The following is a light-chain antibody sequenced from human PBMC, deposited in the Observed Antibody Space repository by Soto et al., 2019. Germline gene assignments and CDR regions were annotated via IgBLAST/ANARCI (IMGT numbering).Light chain of an antibody. CDR1: RSNIGSNY. J-gene: IGLJ3*02. V-gene: IGLV1-47*02. CDR2: SNN. Sequence: QSVLTQPPLASGTPGQRVTISCSGTRSNIGSNYVYWYQQLPGTAPKLLIYSNNQRPSGVPDRFSGSKSGTSASLAISGLRSEDEADYYCAAWDDSLSANWVFGGGTKVTVL. CDR3: AAWDDSLSANWV.